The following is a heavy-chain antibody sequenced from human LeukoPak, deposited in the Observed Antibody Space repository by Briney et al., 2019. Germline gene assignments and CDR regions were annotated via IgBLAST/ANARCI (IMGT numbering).Heavy chain of an antibody. CDR2: FSAYKGNT. V-gene: IGHV1-18*01. J-gene: IGHJ4*02. D-gene: IGHD3-10*01. Sequence: GASGTLSRTSSGSSFTIYGISWARQAPGPGNEREGLFSAYKGNTNYAQKLQGRVTMTTDSSTSTAYMELRSLKSDDTAVYYCARDTYHTAGKDRDHIQHFWGQGTLVTVSA. CDR3: ARDTYHTAGKDRDHIQHF. CDR1: GSSFTIYG.